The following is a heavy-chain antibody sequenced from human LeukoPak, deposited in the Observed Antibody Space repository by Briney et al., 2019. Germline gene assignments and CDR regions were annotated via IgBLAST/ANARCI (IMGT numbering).Heavy chain of an antibody. CDR2: IYYSGST. J-gene: IGHJ1*01. Sequence: PSETLSLTCTVSGGSISGYYWSWIRQPPGKGLEWIGDIYYSGSTNYNPSLQSRVTISVDTSKNQFSLQLSSVTAAHTAVYYCANHYSSSWYYPSPTEYFQHWGQGTLVTVSS. D-gene: IGHD6-13*01. CDR1: GGSISGYY. CDR3: ANHYSSSWYYPSPTEYFQH. V-gene: IGHV4-59*01.